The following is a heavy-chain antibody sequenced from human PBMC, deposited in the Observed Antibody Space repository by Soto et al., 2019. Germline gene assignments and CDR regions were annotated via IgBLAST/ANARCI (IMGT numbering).Heavy chain of an antibody. J-gene: IGHJ4*02. D-gene: IGHD6-19*01. Sequence: QVQLVQSGAEEKKPGASVKVSCKASGYTFTSYAMHWVRQAPGQRLEWMGWINAGNGNTKYSQKFQGRVTITRDTSASTAYMELSSLRSEDTAVYYRARGIAVAGPEDYWGQGTLVTVSS. CDR3: ARGIAVAGPEDY. V-gene: IGHV1-3*05. CDR2: INAGNGNT. CDR1: GYTFTSYA.